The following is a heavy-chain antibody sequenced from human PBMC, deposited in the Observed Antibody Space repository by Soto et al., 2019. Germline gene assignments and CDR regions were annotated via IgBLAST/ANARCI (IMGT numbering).Heavy chain of an antibody. D-gene: IGHD3-9*01. CDR1: AYTISSGYR. V-gene: IGHV4-38-2*01. Sequence: PSATLSLTCSVPAYTISSGYRWDWSRHPPRQVLWWIPTTYHGGSTYYSPSLKRRVTISVDTTNNQFALELSSVTATDTAVYYCARFTYDTLDYCGQGALVTVSS. CDR3: ARFTYDTLDY. CDR2: TYHGGST. J-gene: IGHJ4*02.